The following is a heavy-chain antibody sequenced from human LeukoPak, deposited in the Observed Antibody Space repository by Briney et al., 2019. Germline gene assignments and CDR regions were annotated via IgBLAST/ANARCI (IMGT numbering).Heavy chain of an antibody. D-gene: IGHD2-15*01. CDR2: IYYSGST. J-gene: IGHJ1*01. Sequence: SETLSLTCTVSRGSISSYYWSWIRQPPGKGLEWIGYIYYSGSTNYNPSLKSRVTISVDTSKNQFSLKLSSVTAAGTAVYYCAREGEDCSGGSCYTSEYFQHWGQGTLVTVSS. V-gene: IGHV4-59*01. CDR1: RGSISSYY. CDR3: AREGEDCSGGSCYTSEYFQH.